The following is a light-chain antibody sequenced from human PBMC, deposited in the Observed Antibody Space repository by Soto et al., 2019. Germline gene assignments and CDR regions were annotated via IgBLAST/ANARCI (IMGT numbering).Light chain of an antibody. Sequence: ATQMTQSPSALSASVGDRVTIACRASQGIRTELGWYQQKAGEAPKLLIYAASTLQSGVPARFSGSGSGTDFTVTIGSPQPEDFATYYCLEDYDYPRTFGQGTKVEMK. CDR1: QGIRTE. V-gene: IGKV1-6*01. CDR3: LEDYDYPRT. J-gene: IGKJ1*01. CDR2: AAS.